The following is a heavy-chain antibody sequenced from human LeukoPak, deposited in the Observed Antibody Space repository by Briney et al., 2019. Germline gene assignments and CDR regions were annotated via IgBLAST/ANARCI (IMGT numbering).Heavy chain of an antibody. CDR3: AKGGDYFDD. CDR1: GFTFSSYS. CDR2: INWNSLSV. Sequence: GGSLRLSCAASGFTFSSYSMNWVRQAPGKGLEWVSGINWNSLSVAYADSVKGRFIISRDNAKNSLYLQMNSLRAEDMALYYCAKGGDYFDDWGQGTLVTVSS. J-gene: IGHJ4*02. V-gene: IGHV3-9*03.